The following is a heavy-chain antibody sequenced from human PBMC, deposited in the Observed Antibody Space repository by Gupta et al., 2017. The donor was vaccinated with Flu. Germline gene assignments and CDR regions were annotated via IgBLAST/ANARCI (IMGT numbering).Heavy chain of an antibody. J-gene: IGHJ5*02. CDR2: IFYTGST. V-gene: IGHV4-39*01. CDR3: ARRGKTGYDNWFDP. Sequence: RSSYYWGWIRPPPGKGLEWIGSIFYTGSTSYSPSLKSRVIISVDTSKNEFSLKPSSVTAADTAVYYCARRGKTGYDNWFDPWGQGTLVTVSS. D-gene: IGHD3-9*01. CDR1: RSSYY.